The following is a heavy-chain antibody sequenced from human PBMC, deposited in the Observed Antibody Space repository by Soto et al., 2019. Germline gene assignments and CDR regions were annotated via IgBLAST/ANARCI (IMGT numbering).Heavy chain of an antibody. CDR2: IIPIFGTP. D-gene: IGHD5-12*01. J-gene: IGHJ4*02. V-gene: IGHV1-69*13. Sequence: GASVKVSCKAYGVTFSRQDMRWVLQAPGQGLEWMGGIIPIFGTPQYAEKLQDRVTITADESTSTDYMELSSLTSEDTAVYYCATNEGRDGYSFDYWGQGTLVTVSS. CDR1: GVTFSRQD. CDR3: ATNEGRDGYSFDY.